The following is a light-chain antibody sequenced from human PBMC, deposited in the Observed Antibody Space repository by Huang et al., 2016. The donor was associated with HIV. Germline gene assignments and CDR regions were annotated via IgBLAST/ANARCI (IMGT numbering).Light chain of an antibody. CDR2: WAS. J-gene: IGKJ2*01. CDR3: QQYYTSPYT. CDR1: QTLLFTANNKNY. V-gene: IGKV4-1*01. Sequence: DIVMTQSPDSLAVSLGERATVNCKSSQTLLFTANNKNYLAWYQQKPGHPPKLLMYWASTRESGVPDRFIGSGSGTDFTLTISRLHPEDVAVYYCQQYYTSPYTFGQGTKLEIK.